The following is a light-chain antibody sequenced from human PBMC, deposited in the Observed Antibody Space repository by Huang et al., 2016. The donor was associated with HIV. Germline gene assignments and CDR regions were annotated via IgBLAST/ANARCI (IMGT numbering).Light chain of an antibody. Sequence: DIQMTQSPSTLSAFVGDRVTITCRASQTVTTSLAWYQQKSGKAPKRLIYEASTLETGVSSRFSGSGSGTEFTLTISSLQPDDFATYYCQQYNTFWTFGQGTKV. CDR1: QTVTTS. V-gene: IGKV1-5*03. CDR3: QQYNTFWT. CDR2: EAS. J-gene: IGKJ1*01.